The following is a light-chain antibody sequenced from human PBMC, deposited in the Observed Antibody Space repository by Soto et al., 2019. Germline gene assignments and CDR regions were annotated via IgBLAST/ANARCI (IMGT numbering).Light chain of an antibody. J-gene: IGKJ4*01. Sequence: EIVLTQSPDTLSLSPGERATLSCRASQSVSSYLAWYQQKPGQAPRLLIYDASNRATGIPARFSGSGSGTDFTLTISSLEPEDFAVYYCQQRSNILTFGGGTKVEIK. CDR3: QQRSNILT. CDR1: QSVSSY. V-gene: IGKV3-11*01. CDR2: DAS.